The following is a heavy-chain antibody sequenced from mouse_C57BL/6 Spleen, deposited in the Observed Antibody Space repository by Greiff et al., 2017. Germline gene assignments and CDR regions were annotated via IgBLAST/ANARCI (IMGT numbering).Heavy chain of an antibody. J-gene: IGHJ4*01. Sequence: QVQLQQSGPGLVAPSQSLSITCTVSGFSLTSYGVHWVRQPPGKGLEWLVVIWSDGSTTYNSALKSRLSISKDNSKSQVFLKMNSLQTDDTAMYXCARQRYDYDHAMDYWGQGTSVTVSS. V-gene: IGHV2-6-1*01. D-gene: IGHD2-4*01. CDR2: IWSDGST. CDR1: GFSLTSYG. CDR3: ARQRYDYDHAMDY.